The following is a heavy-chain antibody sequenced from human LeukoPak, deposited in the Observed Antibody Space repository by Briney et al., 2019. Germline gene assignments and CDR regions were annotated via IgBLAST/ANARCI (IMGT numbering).Heavy chain of an antibody. J-gene: IGHJ5*02. CDR2: TYYRSKWYN. V-gene: IGHV6-1*01. CDR1: GDSVSSNSPA. D-gene: IGHD2-15*01. CDR3: ARGGHRLPSGWFDP. Sequence: SQTLSLTCAISGDSVSSNSPAWNWIRQSPSRGLEWLGRTYYRSKWYNDYAVSVKSRIAINPDTSKNQFSLQLNSVTPDDTAVYYCARGGHRLPSGWFDPWGQGTLVTVSS.